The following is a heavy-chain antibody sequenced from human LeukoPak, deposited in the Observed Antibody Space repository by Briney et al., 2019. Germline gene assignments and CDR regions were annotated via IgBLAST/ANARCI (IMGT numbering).Heavy chain of an antibody. CDR1: GFTFSSYA. CDR3: ARQDCSGGSCYIDY. J-gene: IGHJ4*02. Sequence: GGSLRLSCAASGFTFSSYAMSWVRQAPGKGLEWVSAISGSGGSTYYAGSVKGRFTISRDNSKNTLYLQMNSLSAEDTAMYYCARQDCSGGSCYIDYWGQGTLVTVSA. D-gene: IGHD2-15*01. CDR2: ISGSGGST. V-gene: IGHV3-23*01.